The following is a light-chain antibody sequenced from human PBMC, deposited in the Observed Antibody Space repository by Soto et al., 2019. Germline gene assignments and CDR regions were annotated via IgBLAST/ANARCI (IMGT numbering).Light chain of an antibody. CDR3: QHYNFWPHS. CDR1: QGIGDT. V-gene: IGKV3-15*01. J-gene: IGKJ2*01. Sequence: EVVMRQSPATLSVSPGEGATLSCRASQGIGDTLAWYQHKPGQAPRLLIYRASIRATGVPARFSGSGSGTEFTLTISGLQSEDVSIYFCQHYNFWPHSFGQGTKVDIK. CDR2: RAS.